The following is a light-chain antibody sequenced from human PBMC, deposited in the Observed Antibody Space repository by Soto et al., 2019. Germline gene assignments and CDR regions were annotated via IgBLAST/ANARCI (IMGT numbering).Light chain of an antibody. Sequence: DIVMTQSPDSLAVSLGERATINCKSSQSVLFRSNNKNYLAWYQQKPGQPPKLIIYWASTRESGVPDRFSGSGSGTDFTLTISSLQAENVAVYYCQQYYSTPTWTFGQGTKVEIK. J-gene: IGKJ1*01. V-gene: IGKV4-1*01. CDR3: QQYYSTPTWT. CDR1: QSVLFRSNNKNY. CDR2: WAS.